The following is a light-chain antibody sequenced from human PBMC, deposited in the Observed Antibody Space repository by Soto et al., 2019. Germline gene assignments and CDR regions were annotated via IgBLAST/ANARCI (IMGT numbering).Light chain of an antibody. V-gene: IGLV2-14*03. CDR3: SSYTSSSTYV. CDR2: DVS. Sequence: QSVLTQPASVSGSPGQSITISCTGTSTDIGRYNYVSWYQQHPGKAPKLMIYDVSNRPSGVSNGFSGSKSGNTASLTISGLQAEDEADYYCSSYTSSSTYVFGTGTQLTVL. CDR1: STDIGRYNY. J-gene: IGLJ1*01.